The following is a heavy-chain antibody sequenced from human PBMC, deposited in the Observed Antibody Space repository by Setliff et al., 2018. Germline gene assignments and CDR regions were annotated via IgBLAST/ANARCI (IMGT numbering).Heavy chain of an antibody. CDR3: ARLSCSSNSCPFDY. CDR2: VYYSGTA. Sequence: SETLSLTCTVSGGSINSGVYYWGWIRQPPGKGLEWIGSVYYSGTAYYNPSLKSRLYMSVDTSKNQFTLKVISVTAADTAVYYCARLSCSSNSCPFDYWVQGTLVTVSS. CDR1: GGSINSGVYY. V-gene: IGHV4-39*06. J-gene: IGHJ4*02. D-gene: IGHD2-2*01.